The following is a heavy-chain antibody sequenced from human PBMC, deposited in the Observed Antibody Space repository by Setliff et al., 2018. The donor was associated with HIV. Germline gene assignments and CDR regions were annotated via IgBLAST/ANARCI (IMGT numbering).Heavy chain of an antibody. CDR2: IHSSGST. CDR3: SRGSYYMDV. CDR1: SGSVSGYY. Sequence: PSETLSLTCSVSSGSVSGYYWGWIRQPPGKKLEWIGYIHSSGSTIYSASLKSRVSISVDTSKNQVSLRLSSVTAADTAVYHCSRGSYYMDVRGKGTTVTVSS. V-gene: IGHV4-59*08. J-gene: IGHJ6*03.